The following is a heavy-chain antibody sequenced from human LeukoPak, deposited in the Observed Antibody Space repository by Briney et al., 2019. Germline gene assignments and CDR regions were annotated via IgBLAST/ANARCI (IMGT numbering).Heavy chain of an antibody. Sequence: GGSLRLSCAASGFTFSSYAMSWVRQAPGKGLEWVSAISGSGGSTYYADSVKGRFTISRDNSKNTLYLQMNSLRAEDMAVYYCAKDKIAAAGTGYYFDYWGQGTLVTVSS. D-gene: IGHD6-13*01. CDR2: ISGSGGST. J-gene: IGHJ4*02. CDR3: AKDKIAAAGTGYYFDY. V-gene: IGHV3-23*01. CDR1: GFTFSSYA.